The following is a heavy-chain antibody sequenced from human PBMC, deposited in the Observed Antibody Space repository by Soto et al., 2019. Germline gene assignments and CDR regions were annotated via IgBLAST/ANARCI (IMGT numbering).Heavy chain of an antibody. CDR3: AREIVVVPAARGFYYYYGMDV. V-gene: IGHV5-10-1*01. J-gene: IGHJ6*02. Sequence: GESLKTSCKGSGYSFTSYWISWVRQMPGKGLEWMGRIDPSDSYTNYSPSFQGHVTISADKSISTAYLQWSSLKASDTAMYYCAREIVVVPAARGFYYYYGMDVWGQGTTVTVSS. D-gene: IGHD2-2*01. CDR2: IDPSDSYT. CDR1: GYSFTSYW.